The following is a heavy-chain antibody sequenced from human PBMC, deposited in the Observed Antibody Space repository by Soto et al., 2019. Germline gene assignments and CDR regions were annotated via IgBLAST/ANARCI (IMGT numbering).Heavy chain of an antibody. CDR3: VRVDSSGYYY. J-gene: IGHJ4*02. Sequence: QVQLVQSGAEVKKPGASVKVSCKTSGYTFTNYYMHWVRQAPGQGLEWMGTINPSTGSTSYTQKFPXXVXMXTDTSTSTVYMELSSLRSEDTAVYYCVRVDSSGYYYWGQGTLVTVSS. V-gene: IGHV1-46*03. D-gene: IGHD3-22*01. CDR1: GYTFTNYY. CDR2: INPSTGST.